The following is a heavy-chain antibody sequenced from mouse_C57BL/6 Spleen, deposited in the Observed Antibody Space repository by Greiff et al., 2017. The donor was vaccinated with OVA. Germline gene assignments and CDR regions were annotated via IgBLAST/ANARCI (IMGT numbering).Heavy chain of an antibody. Sequence: DVQLQESGAELVKPGASVKLSCTASGFNIKDYYMHWVKQRTEQGLEWIGRIDPEDGETKYAPKFQGKATITADTSSNTAYLQLSSLTSEDTAVYYCASATVVPDWYFDVWGTGTTVTVSS. CDR1: GFNIKDYY. D-gene: IGHD1-1*01. J-gene: IGHJ1*03. V-gene: IGHV14-2*01. CDR3: ASATVVPDWYFDV. CDR2: IDPEDGET.